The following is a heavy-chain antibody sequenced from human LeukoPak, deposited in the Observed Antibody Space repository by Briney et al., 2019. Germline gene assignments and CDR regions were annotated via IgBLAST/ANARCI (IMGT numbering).Heavy chain of an antibody. Sequence: GGSLRLSCATSRFTFSSYGMNWVRQAPGKGLEWVSYISSSGTTMYYADSVKGRFTISRDNARKSLYLQMNSLRAEDTAISYCARAGEYCSSTSCYVAHYWGRGTLVTVSS. CDR1: RFTFSSYG. CDR2: ISSSGTTM. V-gene: IGHV3-48*03. J-gene: IGHJ4*02. CDR3: ARAGEYCSSTSCYVAHY. D-gene: IGHD2-2*01.